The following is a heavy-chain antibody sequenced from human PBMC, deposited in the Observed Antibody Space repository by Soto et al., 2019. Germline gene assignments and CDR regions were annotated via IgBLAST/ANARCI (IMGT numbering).Heavy chain of an antibody. Sequence: GSRRVCCSASGFTFGIYSMNWVRQAPGKGLEWVSYISSSSSTIYYADSVKGRFTISRDNAKNSLYLQMNSLRDEDTAVYYCARVVGKYYDSSGYNDYWGQGTLVTVSS. CDR3: ARVVGKYYDSSGYNDY. CDR2: ISSSSSTI. CDR1: GFTFGIYS. J-gene: IGHJ4*02. V-gene: IGHV3-48*02. D-gene: IGHD3-22*01.